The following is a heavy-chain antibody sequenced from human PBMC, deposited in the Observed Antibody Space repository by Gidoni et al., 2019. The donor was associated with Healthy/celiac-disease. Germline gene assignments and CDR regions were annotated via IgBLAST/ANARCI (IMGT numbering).Heavy chain of an antibody. Sequence: QVQLVESGGGVVQPGRSLRLSCAASGFTFSSYGMHWVRQAPGKGLEWVAVISYDGSNKYYADSVKGRFTISRDNSKNTLYLQMNSLRAEDTAVYYCAKASEGGAFDIWGQGTMVTVSS. CDR3: AKASEGGAFDI. D-gene: IGHD3-16*01. V-gene: IGHV3-30*18. CDR2: ISYDGSNK. J-gene: IGHJ3*02. CDR1: GFTFSSYG.